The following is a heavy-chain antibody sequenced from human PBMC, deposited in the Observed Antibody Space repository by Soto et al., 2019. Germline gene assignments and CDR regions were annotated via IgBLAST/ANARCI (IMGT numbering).Heavy chain of an antibody. D-gene: IGHD1-26*01. V-gene: IGHV4-59*01. CDR1: GGSIGSSY. CDR3: ARDSSGSYFNXFGP. J-gene: IGHJ5*02. Sequence: SETLSLSCTVSGGSIGSSYWNRIRQPPGKGLEWIGHIYNSGSTRSSPSLRSRVTLSVDTSKNQFSLKLSSVTAADTAVYYCARDSSGSYFNXFGPWGQRILVTVSS. CDR2: IYNSGST.